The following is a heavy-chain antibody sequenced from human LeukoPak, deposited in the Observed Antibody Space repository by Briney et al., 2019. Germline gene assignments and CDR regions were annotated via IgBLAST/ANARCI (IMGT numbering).Heavy chain of an antibody. J-gene: IGHJ4*02. CDR2: MSPNSSDT. CDR3: VRTPPNWGFDY. Sequence: ASVKVSCKASGYTFTSYDINWVRQATGQGLEWMGWMSPNSSDTGYAQKFQGRVTMTSDSSISTAYMELSSLRSEDTAIYYCVRTPPNWGFDYWGQGTLVTVSS. D-gene: IGHD7-27*01. CDR1: GYTFTSYD. V-gene: IGHV1-8*01.